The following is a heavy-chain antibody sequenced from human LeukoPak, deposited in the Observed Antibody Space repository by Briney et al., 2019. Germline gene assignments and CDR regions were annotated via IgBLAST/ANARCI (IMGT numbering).Heavy chain of an antibody. D-gene: IGHD4-17*01. V-gene: IGHV3-48*03. J-gene: IGHJ4*02. CDR2: ISGSGGRI. Sequence: GGSLRLSCAASGFSFSTYEMNWVRRAPGKGVEWVSYISGSGGRIHYTESVKGRFTISRDNAKNSLYLQMNSLRDEDTALYYCARVSHEYGDLGWDYWGQGTLVTVSS. CDR1: GFSFSTYE. CDR3: ARVSHEYGDLGWDY.